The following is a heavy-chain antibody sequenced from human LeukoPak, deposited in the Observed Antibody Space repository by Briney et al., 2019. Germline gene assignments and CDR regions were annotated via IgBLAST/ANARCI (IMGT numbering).Heavy chain of an antibody. Sequence: ASVKVSCKASGGTFSSYAISWVRQAPGQGLEWMGWISAYNGNTNYAQKLQGRVTMTTDTSTSTAYMELRSLRSDDTAVYYCAREAPPYNWNDVGYFDYWGQGTLVTVSS. CDR2: ISAYNGNT. D-gene: IGHD1-20*01. J-gene: IGHJ4*02. CDR3: AREAPPYNWNDVGYFDY. V-gene: IGHV1-18*01. CDR1: GGTFSSYA.